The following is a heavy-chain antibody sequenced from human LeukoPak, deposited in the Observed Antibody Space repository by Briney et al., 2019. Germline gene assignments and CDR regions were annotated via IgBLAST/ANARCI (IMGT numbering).Heavy chain of an antibody. V-gene: IGHV1-2*02. CDR3: ARGRSTENFDY. CDR1: GYTFTGYY. J-gene: IGHJ4*02. Sequence: ASVKVSCKASGYTFTGYYIHWVRQAPGQGLEWMGWINSNTGATHYAQKFQGRVTMTRDTSISTAYMELSRLRSDDTAVYYCARGRSTENFDYWGQGTLVIVSS. CDR2: INSNTGAT. D-gene: IGHD4-17*01.